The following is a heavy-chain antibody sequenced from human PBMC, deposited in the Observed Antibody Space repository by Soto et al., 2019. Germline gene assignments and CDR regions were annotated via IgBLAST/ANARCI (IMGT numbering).Heavy chain of an antibody. J-gene: IGHJ4*02. CDR2: ISGSGGST. D-gene: IGHD2-21*02. V-gene: IGHV3-23*01. Sequence: VGSLRLSCAASGFTFRSYALGWVRQAPGKGLEWVSAISGSGGSTYYADSVKGRFTISRDNSKNTLYLQMNSLRAEDTAVYYYAKDHIVVVTAIFDYWGQGTLVTVSS. CDR1: GFTFRSYA. CDR3: AKDHIVVVTAIFDY.